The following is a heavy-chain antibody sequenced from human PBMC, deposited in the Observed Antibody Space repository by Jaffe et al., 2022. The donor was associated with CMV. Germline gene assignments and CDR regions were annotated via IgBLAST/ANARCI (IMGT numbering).Heavy chain of an antibody. J-gene: IGHJ4*02. Sequence: EVQLVESGGGLVKPGGSLRLSCAASGFTFSSYSMNWVRQAPGKGLEWVSSISSSSSYIYYADSVKGRFTISRDNAKNSLYLQMNSLRAEDTAVYYCARDGRYSGYVQSPCFDYWGQGTLVTVSS. CDR2: ISSSSSYI. D-gene: IGHD5-12*01. CDR3: ARDGRYSGYVQSPCFDY. CDR1: GFTFSSYS. V-gene: IGHV3-21*01.